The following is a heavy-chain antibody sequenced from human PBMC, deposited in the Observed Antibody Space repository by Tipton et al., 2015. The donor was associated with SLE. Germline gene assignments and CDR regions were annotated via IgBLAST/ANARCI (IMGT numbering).Heavy chain of an antibody. CDR1: GFTFSSYA. CDR3: ARAPDYYGSGSYYNY. CDR2: ISYDGSNK. J-gene: IGHJ4*02. Sequence: SLRLSCAASGFTFSSYAMHWVRQAPGKGLEWVAVISYDGSNKYYADSVKGRFTISRDNAKNSLYLQMNSLRAEDTAVYYCARAPDYYGSGSYYNYWGQGTLVTVSS. D-gene: IGHD3-10*01. V-gene: IGHV3-30-3*01.